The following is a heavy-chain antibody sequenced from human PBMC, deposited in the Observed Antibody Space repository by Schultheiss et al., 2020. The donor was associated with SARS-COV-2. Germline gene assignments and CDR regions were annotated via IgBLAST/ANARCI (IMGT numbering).Heavy chain of an antibody. CDR3: AKDPLLWFGELYGDAFDI. CDR2: ISGSGGST. D-gene: IGHD3-10*01. J-gene: IGHJ3*02. CDR1: GFTFSSYA. V-gene: IGHV3-23*01. Sequence: GGSLRLSCAASGFTFSSYAMSWVRQAPGKGLEWVSAISGSGGSTYYADSVKGRFTISRDNSKNTLYLQMNSLRAEDTAVYYCAKDPLLWFGELYGDAFDIWGQGTIVTVSS.